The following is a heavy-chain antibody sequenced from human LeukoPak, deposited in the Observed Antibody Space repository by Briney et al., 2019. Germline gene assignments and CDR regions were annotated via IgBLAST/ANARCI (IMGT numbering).Heavy chain of an antibody. D-gene: IGHD4-17*01. V-gene: IGHV4-34*01. CDR3: ARGSTVTTGDY. CDR2: ISHRGRT. Sequence: PSETLSLTCAVYGGSLSDYYWSWIRQSPGKGVEWIGEISHRGRTYYNLSLKSRVTISIDTSKNQFSLKLSSVTAADTAVYYCARGSTVTTGDYWGQGTLVTVSS. CDR1: GGSLSDYY. J-gene: IGHJ4*02.